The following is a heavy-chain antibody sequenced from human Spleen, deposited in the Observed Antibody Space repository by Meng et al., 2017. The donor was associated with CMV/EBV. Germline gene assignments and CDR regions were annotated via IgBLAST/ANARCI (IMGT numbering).Heavy chain of an antibody. D-gene: IGHD3-10*01. Sequence: TCNASGYIYTGYYRHWVRQAPGQGLEWVGWINPNSGGTNSALKFQGRVTMNRDTSISTAYMELSSLRSDDTAVYYCACGSGTYSPDYWGQGTLVTVSS. CDR3: ACGSGTYSPDY. CDR1: GYIYTGYY. J-gene: IGHJ4*02. V-gene: IGHV1-2*02. CDR2: INPNSGGT.